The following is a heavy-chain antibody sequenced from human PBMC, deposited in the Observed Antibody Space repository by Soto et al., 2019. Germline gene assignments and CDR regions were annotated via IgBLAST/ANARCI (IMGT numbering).Heavy chain of an antibody. V-gene: IGHV3-21*01. CDR2: ISSSSSYI. D-gene: IGHD3-3*01. CDR1: GFTFSSYS. J-gene: IGHJ5*02. CDR3: ARGGRITIFGVALDP. Sequence: EVQLVESGGGLVKPGGSLRLSCAASGFTFSSYSMNWVRQAPGKGLEWVSSISSSSSYIYYADSVKGRFTISRDNAKNSLYLQMNSLRAGDTAVYYCARGGRITIFGVALDPWGQGTLVTVSS.